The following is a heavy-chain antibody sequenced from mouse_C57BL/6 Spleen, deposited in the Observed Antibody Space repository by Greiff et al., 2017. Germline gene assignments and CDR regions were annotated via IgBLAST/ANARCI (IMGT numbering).Heavy chain of an antibody. CDR1: GFTFSSYT. D-gene: IGHD4-1*01. J-gene: IGHJ3*01. CDR3: ASQTGFAY. CDR2: ISGGGGNT. V-gene: IGHV5-9*01. Sequence: EVQGVESGGGLVKPGGSLKLSCAASGFTFSSYTMSWVRQTPEKRLEWVATISGGGGNTYYPDSVKGRFTISRDNAKNTLYLQMSSLRSEDTALYYCASQTGFAYWGQGTLVTVSA.